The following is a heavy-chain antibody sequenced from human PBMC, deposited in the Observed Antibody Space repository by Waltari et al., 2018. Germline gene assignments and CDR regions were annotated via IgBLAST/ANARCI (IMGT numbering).Heavy chain of an antibody. CDR2: IYHSGST. CDR3: ARDLRVLTNWYFDL. D-gene: IGHD2-8*01. J-gene: IGHJ2*01. V-gene: IGHV4-4*02. CDR1: GGSISSSNW. Sequence: QVQLQESGPGLVKPSGTLSLTCAVSGGSISSSNWWSWVRQPPGKGLEWIGEIYHSGSTTYNPSLKSRVTISVDKSKSQISLKLRSVTAADTAVYYCARDLRVLTNWYFDLWGRGTLVTVSS.